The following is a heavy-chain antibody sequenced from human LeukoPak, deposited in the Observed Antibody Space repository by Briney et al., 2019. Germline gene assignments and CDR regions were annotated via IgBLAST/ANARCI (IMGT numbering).Heavy chain of an antibody. D-gene: IGHD5-12*01. Sequence: SGTLSLTCTVSGGSISSYYWSWIRQPPGKGLEWIGYIYYSGSTNYNPSLKSRVTISVDTSKNQFSLKLSSVTAADTAVYYCARHHSGYAFGAFDIWGQGTMVTVSS. CDR1: GGSISSYY. CDR2: IYYSGST. V-gene: IGHV4-59*08. CDR3: ARHHSGYAFGAFDI. J-gene: IGHJ3*02.